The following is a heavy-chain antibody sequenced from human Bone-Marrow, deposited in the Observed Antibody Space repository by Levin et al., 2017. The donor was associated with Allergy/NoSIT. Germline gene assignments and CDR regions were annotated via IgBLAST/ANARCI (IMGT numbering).Heavy chain of an antibody. J-gene: IGHJ4*02. CDR3: AWFITMIGPGPFDY. CDR1: GGTFSSYA. CDR2: IIPIFGTA. V-gene: IGHV1-69*13. D-gene: IGHD3-22*01. Sequence: SVKVSCKASGGTFSSYAISWVRQAPGQGLEWMGGIIPIFGTANYAQKFQGRVTITADESTSTAYMELSSLRSEDTAVYYCAWFITMIGPGPFDYWGQGTLVTVSS.